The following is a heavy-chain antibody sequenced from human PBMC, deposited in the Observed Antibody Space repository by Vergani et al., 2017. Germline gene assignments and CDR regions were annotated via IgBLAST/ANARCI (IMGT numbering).Heavy chain of an antibody. CDR1: GGTFSRYA. CDR2: IIPIFGTA. CDR3: ASPPRSQNYYYYMDV. Sequence: QVQLVQSGAEVKTPGSSVKVSCKASGGTFSRYAISWVRQAPGQGLEWMGGIIPIFGTANYAQKFQGRVTITADESTSTAYMELSSLRSEDTAVYYCASPPRSQNYYYYMDVWGKGTTVTVSS. D-gene: IGHD2-15*01. V-gene: IGHV1-69*01. J-gene: IGHJ6*03.